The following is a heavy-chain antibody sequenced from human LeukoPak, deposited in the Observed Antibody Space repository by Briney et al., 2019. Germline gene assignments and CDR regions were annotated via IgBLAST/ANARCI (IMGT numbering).Heavy chain of an antibody. Sequence: SETLSLTCAVSGGSISSSNWWSWVRQPPGKGLEWIGEIYHSGSTNYNPSLKSRVTISVDKSKNQFSLKLSSVTAADTAVYYCARARITMVRGVLRTSGFDPWGQGTLVTVSS. J-gene: IGHJ5*02. D-gene: IGHD3-10*01. V-gene: IGHV4-4*02. CDR2: IYHSGST. CDR3: ARARITMVRGVLRTSGFDP. CDR1: GGSISSSNW.